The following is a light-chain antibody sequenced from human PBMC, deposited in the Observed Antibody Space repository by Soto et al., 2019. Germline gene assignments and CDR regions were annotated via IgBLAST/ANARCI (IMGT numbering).Light chain of an antibody. CDR3: QQYGSSQFT. V-gene: IGKV3-20*01. CDR2: ATF. Sequence: EIVLMQSPGTLSLYPGEGATLSCRASQSVNNNYLAWYQQKPGQAPTVLIFATFRRATDVPDRFSGSGSGTDFTRTISSLEPEAFEVYYCQQYGSSQFTFGHGNNVHVK. J-gene: IGKJ3*01. CDR1: QSVNNNY.